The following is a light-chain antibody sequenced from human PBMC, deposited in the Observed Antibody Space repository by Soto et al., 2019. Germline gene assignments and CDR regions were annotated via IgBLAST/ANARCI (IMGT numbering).Light chain of an antibody. V-gene: IGLV1-44*01. CDR2: NNN. CDR1: SSNIGGNT. J-gene: IGLJ2*01. CDR3: AAWDGSLNGVV. Sequence: QAVVTQPPSASGTPGQRVTISCSGSSSNIGGNTVDWYQQVPGTAPKLLIYNNNQRPSGVPDRFSGSKSGTSASLAISGLQSEDEADYYCAAWDGSLNGVVFGGGTKLTVL.